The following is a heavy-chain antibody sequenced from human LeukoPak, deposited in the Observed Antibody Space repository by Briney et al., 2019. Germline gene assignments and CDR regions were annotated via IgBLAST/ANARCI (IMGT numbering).Heavy chain of an antibody. CDR3: ARTYSSSWYGDWYFDY. CDR2: ISAHNGNT. V-gene: IGHV1-18*01. D-gene: IGHD6-13*01. J-gene: IGHJ4*02. CDR1: GYTFTSYG. Sequence: ASVEVSCKASGYTFTSYGISWVRQAPGQGLEWMGWISAHNGNTNYAQKLQGRVTMTTDTSTSTAYMELRSLRSDDTAVYYCARTYSSSWYGDWYFDYWGQGTLVTVSS.